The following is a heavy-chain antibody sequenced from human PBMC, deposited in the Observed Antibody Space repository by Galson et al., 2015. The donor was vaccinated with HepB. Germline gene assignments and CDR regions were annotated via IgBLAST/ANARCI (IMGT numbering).Heavy chain of an antibody. Sequence: SVKVSCKASGYTFTSYAMHWVRQAPGQRLEWMGWINAGNGNAKYSQKFQGRVTITRDTSASTAYMELSSLRSEDTAVYYCARDDYGDYVGWFDPWGQGTLVTVSS. J-gene: IGHJ5*02. V-gene: IGHV1-3*01. CDR1: GYTFTSYA. CDR2: INAGNGNA. D-gene: IGHD4-17*01. CDR3: ARDDYGDYVGWFDP.